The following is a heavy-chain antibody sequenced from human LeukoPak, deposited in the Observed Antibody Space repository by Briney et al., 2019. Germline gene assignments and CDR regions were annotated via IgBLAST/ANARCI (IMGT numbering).Heavy chain of an antibody. V-gene: IGHV4-30-2*01. J-gene: IGHJ6*02. D-gene: IGHD7-27*01. CDR1: GGSISSGGYS. CDR3: ARSDWGRYGMDV. CDR2: IYHSGST. Sequence: PSETLSLTCAVSGGSISSGGYSWSWIRQPPGKGLEWIGYIYHSGSTYYNPSLKSRVTISVDRSKNQFSLKLSSVTAADTAVYYCARSDWGRYGMDVWGQGTMVTVSS.